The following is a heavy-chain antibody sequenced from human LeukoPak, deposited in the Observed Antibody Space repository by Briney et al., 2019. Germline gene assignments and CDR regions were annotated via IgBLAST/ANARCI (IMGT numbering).Heavy chain of an antibody. V-gene: IGHV1-18*01. CDR1: GYTFTSYG. J-gene: IGHJ5*02. D-gene: IGHD4-17*01. CDR3: ARDARPLRWFDP. Sequence: ASVKVSCKASGYTFTSYGISWVRQAPGQGLEGVGWISAYNGNTNYAQKLQGRLTMTTDTSTSTAYMELRSLRSDDTAVYYCARDARPLRWFDPWGQGTLVTVSS. CDR2: ISAYNGNT.